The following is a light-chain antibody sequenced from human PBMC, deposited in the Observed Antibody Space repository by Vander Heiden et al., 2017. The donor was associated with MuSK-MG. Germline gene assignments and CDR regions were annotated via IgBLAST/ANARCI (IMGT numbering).Light chain of an antibody. Sequence: YVLTQPPPVLVAPGKPARITGGGNNVGSKSVHCYQQKPAQDPVRIVVYESSRRSGIPERFLCYNAGNNATPQTSRVEAGEEADDYWQVSDRSRDHSVFGGGTKITVL. V-gene: IGLV3-21*03. CDR2: YES. CDR1: NVGSKS. CDR3: QVSDRSRDHSV. J-gene: IGLJ2*01.